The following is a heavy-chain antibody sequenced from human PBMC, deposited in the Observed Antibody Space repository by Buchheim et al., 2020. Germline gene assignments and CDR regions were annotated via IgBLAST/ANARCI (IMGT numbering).Heavy chain of an antibody. V-gene: IGHV4-34*01. CDR1: GGSFSGYY. D-gene: IGHD3-9*01. J-gene: IGHJ4*02. Sequence: QVQLQQWGAGLLKPSETLSLTCAVYGGSFSGYYWSWIRQPPGKGLEWIGEINHSGSTNYNPSLKSRVTISVDTSKNQFSLKLSSVTAADTAVYYCARVDYDILTGYRLYYFDYWGQGTL. CDR3: ARVDYDILTGYRLYYFDY. CDR2: INHSGST.